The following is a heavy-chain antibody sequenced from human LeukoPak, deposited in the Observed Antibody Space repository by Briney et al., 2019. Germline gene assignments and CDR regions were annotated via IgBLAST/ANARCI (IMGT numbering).Heavy chain of an antibody. V-gene: IGHV3-7*01. D-gene: IGHD3-10*01. CDR1: GFIFSSSW. Sequence: GGSLRLSCAGSGFIFSSSWMAWVRQAPGEGLEWVANIKYDGSEKHHVDSVKGRFTISRDNAKNSLYLQMNSLRAEDTAVYYCARDQDGALDYWGQGTLVTVSS. J-gene: IGHJ1*01. CDR3: ARDQDGALDY. CDR2: IKYDGSEK.